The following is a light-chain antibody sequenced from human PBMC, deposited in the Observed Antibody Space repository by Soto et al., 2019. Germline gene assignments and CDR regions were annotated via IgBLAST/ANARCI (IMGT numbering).Light chain of an antibody. V-gene: IGLV2-14*01. CDR1: IHYDF. J-gene: IGLJ1*01. Sequence: QSALTQPASVSGSPGQSITISCTGYIHYDFVSWYQQHPGTAPKLVIYEVSNRPSGTSDRFSGSKSGHTASLTISGLQTEDEAVYYCGSYTSSSKDVFGTGTKVTVL. CDR3: GSYTSSSKDV. CDR2: EVS.